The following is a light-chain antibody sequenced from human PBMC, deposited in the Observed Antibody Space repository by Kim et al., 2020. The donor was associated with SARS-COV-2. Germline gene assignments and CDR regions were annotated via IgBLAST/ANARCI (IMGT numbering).Light chain of an antibody. CDR2: AVF. J-gene: IGKJ2*01. Sequence: CASVVNRVTVSCRAGQSGSTSLNWYQQQPGNAPKLLFYAVFSLQRGVPSRFSGSGSGTDLTLTISSLQPEDFAMYYCQQSHGFPYTFGQGTKLEI. CDR3: QQSHGFPYT. CDR1: QSGSTS. V-gene: IGKV1-39*01.